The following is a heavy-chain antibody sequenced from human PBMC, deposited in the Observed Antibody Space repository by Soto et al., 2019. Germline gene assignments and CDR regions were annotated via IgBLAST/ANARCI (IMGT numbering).Heavy chain of an antibody. V-gene: IGHV3-23*01. D-gene: IGHD2-8*01. CDR3: AKEIFAAAYAATSAFGL. CDR2: VDGSGGDT. Sequence: PGGSLRVPRAASGFTFRSHAMGWLRKAPGTGPEWVAFVDGSGGDTSYADSVKGRFTISRDNSDNSLYLDMNSLRAEDTGRYFCAKEIFAAAYAATSAFGLWGQGTLVTVSS. CDR1: GFTFRSHA. J-gene: IGHJ4*02.